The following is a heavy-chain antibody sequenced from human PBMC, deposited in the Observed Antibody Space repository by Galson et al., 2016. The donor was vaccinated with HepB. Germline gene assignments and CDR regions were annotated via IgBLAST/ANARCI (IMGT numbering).Heavy chain of an antibody. D-gene: IGHD6-13*01. CDR2: IYHSGNT. CDR3: ARPRRRAADGSFAGFDY. CDR1: GDSISSSNYY. V-gene: IGHV4-39*01. J-gene: IGHJ4*02. Sequence: SETLSLTCTVSGDSISSSNYYWGWIRQPPGKGLEWNGNIYHSGNTHYNPSLKSRVTISVDTSKTQFSLMLSSVSAADTDVYFCARPRRRAADGSFAGFDYWGQGTLVTVSS.